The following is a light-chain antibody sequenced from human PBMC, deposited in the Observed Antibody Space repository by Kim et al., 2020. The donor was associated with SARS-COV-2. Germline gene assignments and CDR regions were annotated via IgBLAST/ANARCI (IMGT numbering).Light chain of an antibody. CDR3: SSYAGSNNLV. CDR1: SSDVGGYNY. CDR2: EVS. J-gene: IGLJ2*01. V-gene: IGLV2-8*01. Sequence: GQSFTISCTGTSSDVGGYNYVSWYQQHPGKAPKLMIYEVSKRPSGVHDRFSGSKSGNTASLTVSGLQAEDEADYYCSSYAGSNNLVFGGGTQLTVL.